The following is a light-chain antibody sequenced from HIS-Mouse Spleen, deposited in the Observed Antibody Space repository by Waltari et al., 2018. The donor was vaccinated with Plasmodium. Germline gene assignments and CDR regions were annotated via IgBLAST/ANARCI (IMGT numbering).Light chain of an antibody. CDR2: EDS. Sequence: SYELTQPPSVSVSPGQTARITCSGDALPKKYAYWYQQKSGQAPVLVIYEDSKRPAGIPERFSGSSSGTMATWTISGAQLEDEADYYCYSTDSSGNHRVFGGGTKLTVL. CDR1: ALPKKY. CDR3: YSTDSSGNHRV. J-gene: IGLJ3*02. V-gene: IGLV3-10*01.